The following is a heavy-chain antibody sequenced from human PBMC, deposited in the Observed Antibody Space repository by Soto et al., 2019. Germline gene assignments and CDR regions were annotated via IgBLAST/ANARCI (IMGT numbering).Heavy chain of an antibody. CDR1: GGTFSSYA. CDR3: ARDILPYYYDSSGYYSPFYYYGMDV. D-gene: IGHD3-22*01. J-gene: IGHJ6*02. CDR2: IIPIFGTA. Sequence: SVKVSCKASGGTFSSYAISWVRQAPGQRLEWMGGIIPIFGTANYAQKFQGRVTITADESTSTAYMELSSLRSEDTAVYYCARDILPYYYDSSGYYSPFYYYGMDVWGQGTTVTVSS. V-gene: IGHV1-69*13.